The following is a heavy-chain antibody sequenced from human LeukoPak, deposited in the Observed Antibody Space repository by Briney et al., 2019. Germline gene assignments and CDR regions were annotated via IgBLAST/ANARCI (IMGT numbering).Heavy chain of an antibody. CDR1: GYTFTSYG. D-gene: IGHD5-18*01. J-gene: IGHJ6*02. Sequence: ASVKVSCKASGYTFTSYGISWVRQAPGQGLEWMGWISAYNGNTNYAQKLQGRVTMTTDTSTSTAYMELRSLRSDDTAMYYCAREVVDTAMVTADVWGQGTTVTVSS. CDR3: AREVVDTAMVTADV. V-gene: IGHV1-18*01. CDR2: ISAYNGNT.